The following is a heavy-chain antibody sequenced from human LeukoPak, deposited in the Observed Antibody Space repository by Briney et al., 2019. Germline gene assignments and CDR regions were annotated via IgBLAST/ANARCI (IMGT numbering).Heavy chain of an antibody. J-gene: IGHJ4*02. CDR2: SSSSSSYT. V-gene: IGHV3-11*06. CDR1: GFTFSDYY. CDR3: ARDPRTAVDY. Sequence: GGPLRLSCAASGFTFSDYYMSWIRQAPGKGLEWVSYSSSSSSYTNYADSVKGRFTISRDNAKNSLYLQMNSLRAEDTAVYYCARDPRTAVDYWGQGTLVTVSS. D-gene: IGHD6-13*01.